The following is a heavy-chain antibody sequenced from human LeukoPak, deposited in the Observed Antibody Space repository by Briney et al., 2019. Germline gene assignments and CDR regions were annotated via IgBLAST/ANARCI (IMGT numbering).Heavy chain of an antibody. D-gene: IGHD2-2*01. J-gene: IGHJ4*02. CDR2: INAGNGNT. CDR1: GYTFTSYA. Sequence: ASVKVSCKASGYTFTSYAMHWVRQAPGQRLEWMGWINAGNGNTKYSQKFQGRVTITRDTSASTAYMELSSLRSEDTAVYYCARGGGQGYCSSTSCVDYWGQGTLVTVSS. V-gene: IGHV1-3*01. CDR3: ARGGGQGYCSSTSCVDY.